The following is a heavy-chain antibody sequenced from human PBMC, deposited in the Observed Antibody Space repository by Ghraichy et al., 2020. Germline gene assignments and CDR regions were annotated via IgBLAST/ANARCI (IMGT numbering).Heavy chain of an antibody. D-gene: IGHD3-10*01. CDR3: TTPFSGGIRY. J-gene: IGHJ4*02. CDR1: GITFNNAW. CDR2: IKSKTDGGTT. Sequence: GESLNISCVASGITFNNAWMSWFRQAPGKGLEWVGRIKSKTDGGTTDYAAPVKGRFTISRDDSKSTLYLQMDSLKAEDTAVYYCTTPFSGGIRYWGQGTLAIVSS. V-gene: IGHV3-15*01.